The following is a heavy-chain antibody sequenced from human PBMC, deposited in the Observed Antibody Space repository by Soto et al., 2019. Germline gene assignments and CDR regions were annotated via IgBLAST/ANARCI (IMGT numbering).Heavy chain of an antibody. CDR2: INPNNGNT. D-gene: IGHD4-17*01. V-gene: IGHV1-18*04. CDR1: GYAFINFY. J-gene: IGHJ4*02. Sequence: ASVKVSCKASGYAFINFYMHWVRQAPGQGLEWMGRINPNNGNTIYAQKLQGRVTMTTDTSTSTAYMELRSLRSDDTAVYYCARRRYDYGEAVDYWGQGTLVTVSS. CDR3: ARRRYDYGEAVDY.